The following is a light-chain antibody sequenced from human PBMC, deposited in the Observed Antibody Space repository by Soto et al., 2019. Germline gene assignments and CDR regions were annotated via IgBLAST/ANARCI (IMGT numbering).Light chain of an antibody. J-gene: IGKJ2*01. Sequence: DIQMTQSPFSLSASVGDRVTITCRASQDISFLGWLQQQPEEAPTRMLYANSNLEGGVASRYSGSGSGTEFTLTISSLQPEDFATYFCLQHNTYPYTFGQGTKVDIK. CDR3: LQHNTYPYT. V-gene: IGKV1-17*01. CDR2: ANS. CDR1: QDISF.